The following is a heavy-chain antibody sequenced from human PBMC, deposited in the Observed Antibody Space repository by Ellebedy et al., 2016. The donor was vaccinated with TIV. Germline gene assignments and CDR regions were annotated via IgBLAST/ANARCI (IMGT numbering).Heavy chain of an antibody. V-gene: IGHV3-53*01. J-gene: IGHJ4*02. D-gene: IGHD3/OR15-3a*01. CDR1: GFSVSANY. CDR2: IYSSGIT. CDR3: SRVDLGLAFHS. Sequence: GGSLRLSCAVSGFSVSANYMSWVRQPPGKGLEWVSIIYSSGITYYPDSVKGRFTISRDTSKNTVSLQINSLGAEDTAVYYCSRVDLGLAFHSWGRGTLVTVSS.